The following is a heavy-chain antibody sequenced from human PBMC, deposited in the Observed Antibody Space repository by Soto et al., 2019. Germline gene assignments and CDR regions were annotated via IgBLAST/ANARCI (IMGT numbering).Heavy chain of an antibody. Sequence: XSVKVSFNASGYTFTSYGISLVRQAPGQGLEWMGWISAYNGSTFYADSVKGRFTISGDNSKNTLYLQMNSLRVEDTAMYYCVRENYYYGMDVWGQGTAVTVSS. CDR1: GYTFTSYG. J-gene: IGHJ6*02. CDR2: ISAYNGST. V-gene: IGHV1-18*01. CDR3: VRENYYYGMDV.